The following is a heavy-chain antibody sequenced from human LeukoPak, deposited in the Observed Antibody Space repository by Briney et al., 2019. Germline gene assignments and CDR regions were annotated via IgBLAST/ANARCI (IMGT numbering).Heavy chain of an antibody. V-gene: IGHV3-23*01. CDR2: ISGSGDTT. CDR3: AKDPRLDDYINY. CDR1: GFTFSTYA. J-gene: IGHJ4*02. Sequence: GGSLRLSCAASGFTFSTYAMSWVRQAPGKGLEWVSVISGSGDTTYYADSVKGRFTISRDNSKNTLYLQMNSLRAEDTAVYYCAKDPRLDDYINYWGQGTLVTVSS.